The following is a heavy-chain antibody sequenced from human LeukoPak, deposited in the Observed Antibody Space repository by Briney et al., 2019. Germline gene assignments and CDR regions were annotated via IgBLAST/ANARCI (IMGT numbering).Heavy chain of an antibody. J-gene: IGHJ4*02. CDR1: GFTFDDYA. CDR2: ISWNSGSI. Sequence: GGSLRLSCAASGFTFDDYAMHWVRQAPGKGLEWVSGISWNSGSIGYADSVKGRFTISRDNAKNSLYLQMNSLRAEDTALYYCAKDISSSGNYYFDYWGQGTLVTVSS. D-gene: IGHD3-10*01. CDR3: AKDISSSGNYYFDY. V-gene: IGHV3-9*01.